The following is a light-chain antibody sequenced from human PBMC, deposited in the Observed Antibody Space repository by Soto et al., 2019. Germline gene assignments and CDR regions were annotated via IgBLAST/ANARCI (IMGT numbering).Light chain of an antibody. CDR3: QQNVNSPLT. CDR1: QSIRTF. J-gene: IGKJ1*01. V-gene: IGKV1-39*01. CDR2: ATI. Sequence: DIQMTQSPSSLSASAGERVTVTCRASQSIRTFLNWYQQRPGQAPNLLIYATINMASGVPSRFSGSGSGTDFTLTISSLQPEDFAAYYCQQNVNSPLTFGQGTKVDIK.